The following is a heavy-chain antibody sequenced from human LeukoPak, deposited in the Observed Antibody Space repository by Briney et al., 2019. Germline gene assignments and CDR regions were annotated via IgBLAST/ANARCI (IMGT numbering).Heavy chain of an antibody. V-gene: IGHV4-4*07. D-gene: IGHD2-15*01. CDR3: ARYCSGGSCYAGAFDI. CDR1: GGSISSYY. J-gene: IGHJ3*02. Sequence: SETLSLTCTVSGGSISSYYWSWIRQPAGKGLEWIGRIYASGSTNYNPSLKSRVTMSVDTSKNQFSLKLSSVTAADTAVYYCARYCSGGSCYAGAFDIWGQGTMVTVSS. CDR2: IYASGST.